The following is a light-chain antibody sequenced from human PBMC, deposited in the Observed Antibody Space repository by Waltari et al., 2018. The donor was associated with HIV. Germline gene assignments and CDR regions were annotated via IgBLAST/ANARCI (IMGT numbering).Light chain of an antibody. Sequence: SYELTQPPSVAVSPAQTARITCTGDALPKKYASWYQQKSGQAPVLVIYEDSKRPSGFPERFSGSSSGTTATLTISGAQVEDEADYYCYSTDNSGHHRVFGTGTKLTVL. CDR2: EDS. V-gene: IGLV3-10*01. CDR1: ALPKKY. J-gene: IGLJ2*01. CDR3: YSTDNSGHHRV.